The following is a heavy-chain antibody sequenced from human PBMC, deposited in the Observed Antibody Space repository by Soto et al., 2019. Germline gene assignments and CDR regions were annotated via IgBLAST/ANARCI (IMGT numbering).Heavy chain of an antibody. J-gene: IGHJ4*02. V-gene: IGHV3-73*01. CDR2: IRSKANSYAT. CDR3: TTTMVRGVPDY. Sequence: EVQLVESGGGLVQPGGSLKLSCAASGFTFSGSAMHWVRQASGKGLEWVGRIRSKANSYATAYAASVKGRFTTSRDDSKNTAYLQMNSLKTEDTAVYYCTTTMVRGVPDYWGQGTLVTVSS. CDR1: GFTFSGSA. D-gene: IGHD3-10*01.